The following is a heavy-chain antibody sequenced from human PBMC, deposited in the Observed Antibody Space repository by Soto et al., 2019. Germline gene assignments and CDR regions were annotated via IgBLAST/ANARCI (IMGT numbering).Heavy chain of an antibody. CDR3: ARDRDYSHTDADIDY. CDR1: GYNFNTYG. CDR2: ISGYNGYT. V-gene: IGHV1-18*01. J-gene: IGHJ4*02. D-gene: IGHD3-22*01. Sequence: QVQLVQFGAQVRRPGTSVRISCTTSGYNFNTYGIIWVRQAPGQGIEWMGWISGYNGYTTYAQSLLDRVTLSTDTSPSTAVLEVRNLRFGDTALYFCARDRDYSHTDADIDYWGQRTLVTVSS.